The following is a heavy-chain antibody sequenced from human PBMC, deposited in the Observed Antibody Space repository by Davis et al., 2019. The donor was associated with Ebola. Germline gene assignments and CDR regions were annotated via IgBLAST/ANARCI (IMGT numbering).Heavy chain of an antibody. V-gene: IGHV5-10-1*01. CDR2: IDPSDSYS. D-gene: IGHD5-24*01. CDR1: GYSFTSYW. J-gene: IGHJ4*02. CDR3: ARQSEMATINFDY. Sequence: GESLKISCQGSGYSFTSYWIGWLRQLPGKGLEWMGRIDPSDSYSNYSPSFQGHVTISADKSISTAYLQWSSLKASDTAMYYCARQSEMATINFDYWGQGTLVTVSS.